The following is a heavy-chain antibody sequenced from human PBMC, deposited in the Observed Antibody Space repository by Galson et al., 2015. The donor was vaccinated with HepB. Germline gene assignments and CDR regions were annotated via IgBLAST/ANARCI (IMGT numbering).Heavy chain of an antibody. V-gene: IGHV3-48*01. CDR1: GFTFSSYS. CDR3: ARSAGTTGF. D-gene: IGHD6-13*01. J-gene: IGHJ4*02. CDR2: ISSTSSAI. Sequence: SLRLPCAASGFTFSSYSMNWVRQAPGKGLEWVSYISSTSSAISYADSVKGRFTISRDNAKDSLYLQMNSLRAEDTAVYYCARSAGTTGFWGQGTLVTVSS.